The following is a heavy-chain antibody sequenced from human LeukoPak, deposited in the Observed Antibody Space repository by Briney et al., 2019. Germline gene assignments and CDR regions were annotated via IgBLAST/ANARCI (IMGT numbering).Heavy chain of an antibody. Sequence: PGGSLRLSCAASGFTFDDYAMHWVRQAPGKGLEWVSGISWNSGSIGYADSVKGRFTISRDNAKNSLYLQMNSLRAEDTAVYYCARDIAPAGLFFDYWGQGTLVTVSS. CDR3: ARDIAPAGLFFDY. J-gene: IGHJ4*02. CDR1: GFTFDDYA. CDR2: ISWNSGSI. D-gene: IGHD6-13*01. V-gene: IGHV3-9*01.